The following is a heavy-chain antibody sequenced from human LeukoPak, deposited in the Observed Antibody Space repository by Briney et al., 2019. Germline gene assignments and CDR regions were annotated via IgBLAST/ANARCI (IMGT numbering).Heavy chain of an antibody. J-gene: IGHJ4*02. V-gene: IGHV4-59*01. CDR1: GGSISSYY. CDR2: IYYSGST. CDR3: ARGGYYYDSRPFDY. D-gene: IGHD3-22*01. Sequence: SETLSLTCTVSGGSISSYYWSWIRQPPGKGPEWIGYIYYSGSTNYNPSLKSRVTISVDTSKNQFSLKLSSVTAADTAVYYCARGGYYYDSRPFDYWGQGILVTVSS.